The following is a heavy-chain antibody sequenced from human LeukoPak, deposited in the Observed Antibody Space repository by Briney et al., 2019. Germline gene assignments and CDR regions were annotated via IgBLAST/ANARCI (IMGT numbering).Heavy chain of an antibody. Sequence: GGSLRLSCAASGLTLSSYAMSWVRQAPGKGLEWVSAISGSGGSTYYADSVKGRFTISRDNSKNMLYLQMNSLRAEDTAVYYCARAPRGLGYGMDVWGQGTTVTVSS. CDR2: ISGSGGST. CDR3: ARAPRGLGYGMDV. V-gene: IGHV3-23*01. CDR1: GLTLSSYA. D-gene: IGHD3-10*01. J-gene: IGHJ6*02.